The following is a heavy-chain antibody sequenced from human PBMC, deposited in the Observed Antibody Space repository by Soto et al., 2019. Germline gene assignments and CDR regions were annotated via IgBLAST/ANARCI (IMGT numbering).Heavy chain of an antibody. CDR3: ARVDDYVWGSYRGGLDY. V-gene: IGHV4-30-4*01. CDR2: IYYSGST. D-gene: IGHD3-16*02. J-gene: IGHJ4*02. CDR1: GGSISGGDYY. Sequence: QVQLQESGPGLVKPSQTLSLTCTVSGGSISGGDYYWSWIRQPPGKGLEWIGYIYYSGSTYYNPALKSRVTISVDTSKNPFSLKLSSVTAADTAVYYCARVDDYVWGSYRGGLDYWGQGTLVTVSS.